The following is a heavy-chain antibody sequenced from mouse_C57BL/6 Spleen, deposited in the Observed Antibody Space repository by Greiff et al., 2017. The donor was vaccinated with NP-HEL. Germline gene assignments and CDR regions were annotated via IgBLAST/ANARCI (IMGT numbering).Heavy chain of an antibody. CDR2: ISNGGGST. CDR1: GFTFSDYY. Sequence: EVKLVESGGGLVQPGGSLKLSCAASGFTFSDYYMYWVRQTPEKRLEWVAYISNGGGSTYYPDTVKGRFTISRDNAKNTLYLQMSRLKSEDTAMYYCARRITTGYFDVWGTGTTVTVSS. D-gene: IGHD1-1*01. J-gene: IGHJ1*03. CDR3: ARRITTGYFDV. V-gene: IGHV5-12*01.